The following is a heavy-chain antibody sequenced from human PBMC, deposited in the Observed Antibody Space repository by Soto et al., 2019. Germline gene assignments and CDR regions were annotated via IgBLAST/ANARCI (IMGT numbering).Heavy chain of an antibody. V-gene: IGHV4-34*01. Sequence: PSETLSLTCAVYGGSFSGYYWSWIRQPPGKGLEWIGEINHSGSTNYNPSLKSRVTISVDTSKNQFSLKLSSVTAADTAVYYCARASWPRGYCSGGSCYYYYYYMDVWGKGTTVT. D-gene: IGHD2-15*01. CDR3: ARASWPRGYCSGGSCYYYYYYMDV. J-gene: IGHJ6*03. CDR1: GGSFSGYY. CDR2: INHSGST.